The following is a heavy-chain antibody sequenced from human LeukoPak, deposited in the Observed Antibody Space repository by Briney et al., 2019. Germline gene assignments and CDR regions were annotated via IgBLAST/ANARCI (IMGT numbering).Heavy chain of an antibody. J-gene: IGHJ4*02. V-gene: IGHV3-9*01. CDR2: ISWNSGSI. Sequence: PGGSLRLSCAASGFTFDDYAMHWVRQAPGKGLEWVSGISWNSGSIGYADSVKGRFTISRDNAKNSLYLQMNSLRAEDTAVYYCARGPIVAPDHWGQGTLVTVSS. CDR3: ARGPIVAPDH. D-gene: IGHD5-12*01. CDR1: GFTFDDYA.